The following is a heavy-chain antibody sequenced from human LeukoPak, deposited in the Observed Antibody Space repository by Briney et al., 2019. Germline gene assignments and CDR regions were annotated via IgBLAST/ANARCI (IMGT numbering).Heavy chain of an antibody. Sequence: ASVKVSCKASGYTFTGYYMHWVRQAPGQGLEWMRQINPNSGGTNYAQKFQSRVTMTRDTSISTAYMELSRLRSDDTAVYYCARSLLLWFGEDWGQGTLVTVSS. J-gene: IGHJ4*02. D-gene: IGHD3-10*01. CDR1: GYTFTGYY. V-gene: IGHV1-2*06. CDR2: INPNSGGT. CDR3: ARSLLLWFGED.